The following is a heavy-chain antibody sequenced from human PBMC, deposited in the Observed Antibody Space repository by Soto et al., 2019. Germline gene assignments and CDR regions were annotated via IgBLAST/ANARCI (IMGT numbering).Heavy chain of an antibody. CDR3: AKDRDSSGYYPPY. J-gene: IGHJ4*02. CDR2: ISGSGGST. D-gene: IGHD3-22*01. CDR1: GFTFSSYA. Sequence: QSGGSLRLSCAASGFTFSSYAMSWVRQAPGKGLEWVSAISGSGGSTYYADSVKGRFTISRDNSKNTLYLQMNSLRAEDTAVYYCAKDRDSSGYYPPYWGQGTLVTVSS. V-gene: IGHV3-23*01.